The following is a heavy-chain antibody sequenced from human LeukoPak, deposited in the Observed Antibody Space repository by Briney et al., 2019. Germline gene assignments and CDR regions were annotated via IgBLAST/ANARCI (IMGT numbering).Heavy chain of an antibody. CDR2: ISSSSSTI. Sequence: GGSLRPSCAASGFTFSSYSMNWVRQAPGKGLEWVSYISSSSSTIYYADSVKGRFTISRDNAKNSLYLQMNSLRAEDTAVYYCARAIKSSGYYYAGNYFDYWGQGTLVTVFS. J-gene: IGHJ4*02. D-gene: IGHD3-22*01. V-gene: IGHV3-48*01. CDR3: ARAIKSSGYYYAGNYFDY. CDR1: GFTFSSYS.